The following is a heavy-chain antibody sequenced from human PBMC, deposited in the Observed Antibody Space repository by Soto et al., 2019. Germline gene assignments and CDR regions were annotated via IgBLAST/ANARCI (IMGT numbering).Heavy chain of an antibody. CDR1: GGSISSISYY. Sequence: SQTLSLTCTVSGGSISSISYYWGCIRQPPGKGLEWIGSIYYSGSTYYNPSLKSRVTISVDTSKNQFSLKLSSVTAADTAVYYCARHVGRYCSSTSCYPHAFDIWGQGTMVTVSS. D-gene: IGHD2-2*01. V-gene: IGHV4-39*01. CDR3: ARHVGRYCSSTSCYPHAFDI. CDR2: IYYSGST. J-gene: IGHJ3*02.